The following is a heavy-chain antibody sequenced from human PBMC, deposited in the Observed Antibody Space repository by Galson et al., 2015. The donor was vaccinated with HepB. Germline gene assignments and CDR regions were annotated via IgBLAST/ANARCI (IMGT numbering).Heavy chain of an antibody. Sequence: SVKVSCKASGYTFTTYGINWVRQAPGQGLDWMGWISVYNGNTNYAQKLQGRVTMTRDTSTSTAYMELRSLRSDDTAVYYCARGPPTIDSPPRFDPWGQGTLVTVSS. CDR3: ARGPPTIDSPPRFDP. CDR1: GYTFTTYG. D-gene: IGHD5-24*01. CDR2: ISVYNGNT. J-gene: IGHJ5*02. V-gene: IGHV1-18*01.